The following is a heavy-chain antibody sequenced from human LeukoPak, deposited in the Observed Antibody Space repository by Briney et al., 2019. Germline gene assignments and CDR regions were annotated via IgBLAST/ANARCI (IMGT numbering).Heavy chain of an antibody. Sequence: GGSLRLSCAASGFTFSNYWMHWVRQDPGKGLVWVSFINPDGSTTNYADSVKGRFTISRDNPKNALYLQMNSLRANDTAVYYCAKDSAFYYIDVWGKGTTVIISS. J-gene: IGHJ6*03. CDR1: GFTFSNYW. D-gene: IGHD3-10*01. V-gene: IGHV3-74*01. CDR3: AKDSAFYYIDV. CDR2: INPDGSTT.